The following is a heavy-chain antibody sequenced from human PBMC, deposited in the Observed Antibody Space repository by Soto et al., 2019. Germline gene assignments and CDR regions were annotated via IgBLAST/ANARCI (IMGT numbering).Heavy chain of an antibody. CDR1: GGTFSSYA. J-gene: IGHJ4*02. D-gene: IGHD3-22*01. CDR2: IIPIFGTA. V-gene: IGHV1-69*01. CDR3: ACPTLYDSSGYYYRSFDY. Sequence: QVQLVQSGAEVKKPGSSVKVSCKASGGTFSSYAISWVRQAPGQGLEWMGGIIPIFGTANYAQKFQGRVTITADESTSTAYMELSSLRSEDTAVYYCACPTLYDSSGYYYRSFDYWGQGTLVTVSS.